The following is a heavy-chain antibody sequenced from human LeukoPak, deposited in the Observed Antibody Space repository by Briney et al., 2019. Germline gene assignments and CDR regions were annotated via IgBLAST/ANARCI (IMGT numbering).Heavy chain of an antibody. D-gene: IGHD3-22*01. V-gene: IGHV4-31*03. Sequence: PSQTLSLTCTVSGGSISSGGYYWSWIRQRPGKGLEWIGHIHYRGSAYYNPSLKSRVTISVDTSKNQFSLRLSSVTAADTAVYYSARVFTMIVVVKKGWNFDLWGRGTLVTVSS. CDR2: IHYRGSA. CDR1: GGSISSGGYY. CDR3: ARVFTMIVVVKKGWNFDL. J-gene: IGHJ2*01.